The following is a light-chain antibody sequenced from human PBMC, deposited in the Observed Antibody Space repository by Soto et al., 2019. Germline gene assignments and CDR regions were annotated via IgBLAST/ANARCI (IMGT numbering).Light chain of an antibody. CDR2: AAS. CDR3: PQSYSTPGALT. Sequence: DIQMTQSPSSLSASVGDRVTITCRASQSISSYLNWYQQKPGKAPKLLIYAASSLQSGVPSRFSGSGSGTDVTLTISSLQTEDFATYYCPQSYSTPGALTFGGGTKVEIK. V-gene: IGKV1-39*01. J-gene: IGKJ4*01. CDR1: QSISSY.